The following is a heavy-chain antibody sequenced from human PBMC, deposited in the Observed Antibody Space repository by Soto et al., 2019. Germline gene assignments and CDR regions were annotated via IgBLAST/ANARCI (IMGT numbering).Heavy chain of an antibody. V-gene: IGHV3-66*01. D-gene: IGHD5-18*01. CDR3: AGIRPPLY. CDR1: GFTVRSNY. Sequence: EVQLVESGGGLVQPGGSLRLSCAVSGFTVRSNYMSWFRQAPGKGLEWVSIIYSGGSTYYADSVKGRFTISRDNSKNTLYLQMNSLRAEDTAVYYCAGIRPPLYWGQGTLVTVSS. J-gene: IGHJ4*02. CDR2: IYSGGST.